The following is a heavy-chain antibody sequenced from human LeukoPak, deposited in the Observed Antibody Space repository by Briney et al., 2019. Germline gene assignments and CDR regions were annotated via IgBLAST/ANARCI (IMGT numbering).Heavy chain of an antibody. CDR1: GGSIYSTSHY. CDR2: IYISGST. J-gene: IGHJ3*02. Sequence: PSETLSLTCTVSGGSIYSTSHYWNWIRQPAGKGLEWIGRIYISGSTNYNPSLKSRVTISLDTSKNQFSLKLSSVTAADTAVYYCARSSGSSGYTDAFDIWGQGTMVTVSS. CDR3: ARSSGSSGYTDAFDI. V-gene: IGHV4-61*02. D-gene: IGHD3-22*01.